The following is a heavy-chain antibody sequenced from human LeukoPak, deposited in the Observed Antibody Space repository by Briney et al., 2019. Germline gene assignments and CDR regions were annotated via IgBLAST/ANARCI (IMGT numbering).Heavy chain of an antibody. Sequence: GRSLRLSCAASGFTFSSHAMHWVRQAPGKGLEWVAVISYDGSNKYYADSVKGRFTISRDNSKNTLYLQMNSLRAEDTAVYYCASDYGDYGVIYYYGMDVWGKGTTVTVSS. V-gene: IGHV3-30*04. CDR1: GFTFSSHA. D-gene: IGHD4-17*01. CDR2: ISYDGSNK. J-gene: IGHJ6*04. CDR3: ASDYGDYGVIYYYGMDV.